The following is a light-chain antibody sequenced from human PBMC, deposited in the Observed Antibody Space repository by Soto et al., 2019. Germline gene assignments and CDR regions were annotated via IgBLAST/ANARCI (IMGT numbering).Light chain of an antibody. J-gene: IGLJ1*01. CDR2: GNN. Sequence: QSVLRQTPSVSGAPGQSVTISCTGSSSNIGADYDVHWYQQRPGTAPKLLIFGNNNRPSGVPDRFSGSKSGTSASLAITGLQAEDEGDYYCQSYDSTLSARYVFGTGTKVTVL. CDR1: SSNIGADYD. CDR3: QSYDSTLSARYV. V-gene: IGLV1-40*01.